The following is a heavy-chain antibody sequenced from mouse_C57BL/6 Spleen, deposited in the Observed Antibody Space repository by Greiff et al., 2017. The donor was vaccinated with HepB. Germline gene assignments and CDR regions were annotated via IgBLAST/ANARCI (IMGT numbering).Heavy chain of an antibody. CDR2: IDPSDSET. V-gene: IGHV1-52*01. J-gene: IGHJ2*01. CDR3: ARFGLLRSFDY. Sequence: VQLQQPGAELVRPGSSVKLSCKASGYTFTSYWMHWVKQRPIQGLEWIGNIDPSDSETHYNQKFKDKATLTVDKSSSTAYMQLSSLTSEDSAVYYCARFGLLRSFDYWGQGTTLTVSS. D-gene: IGHD2-3*01. CDR1: GYTFTSYW.